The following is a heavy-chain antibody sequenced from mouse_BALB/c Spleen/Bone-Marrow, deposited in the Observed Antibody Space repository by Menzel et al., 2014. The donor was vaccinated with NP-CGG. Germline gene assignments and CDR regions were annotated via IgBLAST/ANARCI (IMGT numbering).Heavy chain of an antibody. J-gene: IGHJ4*01. CDR3: ARGYYVMDY. V-gene: IGHV1-7*01. CDR2: INPSSGYT. Sequence: QVQLQQSGAELAKPGASVKMSCKASGCTLTSYWMHWVKQRPGQGLEWIGYINPSSGYTEFNQRFKDKATLTADRSSSTAYMQLSSLTSEDSAVYYCARGYYVMDYWGQGTSVTVSS. CDR1: GCTLTSYW.